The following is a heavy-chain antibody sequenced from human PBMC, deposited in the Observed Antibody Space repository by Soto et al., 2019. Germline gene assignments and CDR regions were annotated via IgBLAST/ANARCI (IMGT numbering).Heavy chain of an antibody. Sequence: SETLSLTCTVSGGSISSYYWSWIRQPPGKGLEWIGYIYYSGSTNYNPSLKSRVTISVDTSKNQFSLKLSSVTAADTAVYYCARVREGQMATLYYFDYWGQGTLVTVS. V-gene: IGHV4-59*01. CDR2: IYYSGST. D-gene: IGHD5-12*01. CDR1: GGSISSYY. J-gene: IGHJ4*02. CDR3: ARVREGQMATLYYFDY.